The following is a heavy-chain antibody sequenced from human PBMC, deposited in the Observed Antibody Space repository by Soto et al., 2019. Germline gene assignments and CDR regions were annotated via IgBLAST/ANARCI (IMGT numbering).Heavy chain of an antibody. CDR1: GFTFSSYS. J-gene: IGHJ4*02. V-gene: IGHV3-48*01. CDR3: ARILYDYGDYDPCDY. D-gene: IGHD4-17*01. Sequence: EVQLVESGGGLVQPGGSLRLSCAASGFTFSSYSMNWVRQAPGKGLEWVSYISSSSSTIYYADSVKGRFTISRDNAKNTLYRQMNSLIAEDTAVYYCARILYDYGDYDPCDYLGQGTLVTVSS. CDR2: ISSSSSTI.